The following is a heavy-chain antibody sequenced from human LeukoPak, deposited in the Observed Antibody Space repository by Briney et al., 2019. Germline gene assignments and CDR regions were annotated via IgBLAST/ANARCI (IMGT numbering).Heavy chain of an antibody. V-gene: IGHV3-74*01. CDR2: INSDGSST. CDR1: GFTFSSYW. CDR3: ARGTDDIDI. J-gene: IGHJ3*02. D-gene: IGHD3-9*01. Sequence: SGGSLRLSCAAPGFTFSSYWMHWVRHAPGKGLVWVSRINSDGSSTSYADSVKGRFTISRENAKKTMYLQMNSLRVEDTAVYYCARGTDDIDIWGQGTMVTVSS.